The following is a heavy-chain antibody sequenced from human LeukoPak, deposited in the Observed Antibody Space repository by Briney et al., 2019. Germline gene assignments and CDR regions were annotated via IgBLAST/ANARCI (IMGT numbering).Heavy chain of an antibody. CDR1: GFTFSSYS. D-gene: IGHD3-16*01. CDR2: ISSRSSNI. Sequence: PGGSLRLSCAASGFTFSSYSMNWVRQAPGKGLEWVSYISSRSSNIYYADSVKGRFTISRDNAKNSLYLQMNSLRDEDTAVYYCVRIPGGYYYAMDVWGQGTTVTVSS. CDR3: VRIPGGYYYAMDV. J-gene: IGHJ6*02. V-gene: IGHV3-48*02.